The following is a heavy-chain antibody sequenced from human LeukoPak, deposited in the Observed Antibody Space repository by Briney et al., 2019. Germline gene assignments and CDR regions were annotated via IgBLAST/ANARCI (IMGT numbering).Heavy chain of an antibody. D-gene: IGHD4-17*01. Sequence: SVKVSCKTSGGTFNNSAISWVRHAPGQGLEWLGGIMPIFGTTNYAQKVHGRVTITKAESTRTVYLELTSLTSDDPAVYYCASDVHGDYGSGWFDPWGQGTLVSVSS. CDR2: IMPIFGTT. V-gene: IGHV1-69*05. CDR3: ASDVHGDYGSGWFDP. J-gene: IGHJ5*02. CDR1: GGTFNNSA.